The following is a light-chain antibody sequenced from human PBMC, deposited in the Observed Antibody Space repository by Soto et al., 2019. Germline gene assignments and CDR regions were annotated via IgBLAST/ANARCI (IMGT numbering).Light chain of an antibody. Sequence: QSVVTQPPSASQTPGHRVTISCSGSRSNVGRNSVSWYQHVPGTAPKLLIYSHDQRPSGVPDRISASRSGTAASLAISGLRSEDEAFYYCAAWDDSLNAWVFGGGTKVTVL. J-gene: IGLJ3*02. V-gene: IGLV1-44*01. CDR1: RSNVGRNS. CDR3: AAWDDSLNAWV. CDR2: SHD.